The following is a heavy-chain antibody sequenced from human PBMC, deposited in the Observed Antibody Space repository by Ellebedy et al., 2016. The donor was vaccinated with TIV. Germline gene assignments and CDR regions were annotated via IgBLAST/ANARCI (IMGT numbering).Heavy chain of an antibody. CDR2: IYYSGTT. CDR1: GGSINNYY. V-gene: IGHV4-59*01. J-gene: IGHJ4*02. Sequence: MPGGSLRLSCTVSGGSINNYYWGWFRQPPGKGLQCIGYIYYSGTTDYIPSLKSRVSISVDTSKNQFSLRLSSVTAADTAVYYCARFGIEVSADKVRHYLDFWGQGTLVTVSS. CDR3: ARFGIEVSADKVRHYLDF. D-gene: IGHD6-19*01.